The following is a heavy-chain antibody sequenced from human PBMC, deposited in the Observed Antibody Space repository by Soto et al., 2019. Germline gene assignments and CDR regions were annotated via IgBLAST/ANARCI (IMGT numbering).Heavy chain of an antibody. CDR1: GGSISSYY. J-gene: IGHJ4*02. CDR2: IYYSGST. Sequence: QVQLQESGPGLVKPSETLSLTCTVSGGSISSYYWSWIRQPPGKGLEWIGYIYYSGSTNYNPSLRSRVTISVDTSKNQFSLKLSSVTAADTAVYYCARVGVPATAIDYWGQGTLVTVSS. D-gene: IGHD2-2*01. V-gene: IGHV4-59*01. CDR3: ARVGVPATAIDY.